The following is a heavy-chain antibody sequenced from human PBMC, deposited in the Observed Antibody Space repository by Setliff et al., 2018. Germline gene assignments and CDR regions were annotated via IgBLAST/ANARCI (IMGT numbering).Heavy chain of an antibody. CDR2: ISTYNGDT. V-gene: IGHV1-18*01. D-gene: IGHD6-6*01. CDR1: GYTFTSYG. CDR3: VRRVYSSSSGYYHYYMDV. J-gene: IGHJ6*03. Sequence: ASVKVSCKASGYTFTSYGISWVRQAPGQGLEWMGWISTYNGDTDYAQKLQDRLTMTTXXXTXTXXXXXXXXXXXDTAVYYCVRRVYSSSSGYYHYYMDVWGKGTTVTVSS.